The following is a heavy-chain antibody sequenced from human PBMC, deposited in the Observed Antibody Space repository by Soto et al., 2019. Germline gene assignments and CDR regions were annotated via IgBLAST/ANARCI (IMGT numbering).Heavy chain of an antibody. CDR2: IRSKAYGGTT. V-gene: IGHV3-49*03. J-gene: IGHJ5*02. CDR3: TRGLPEDDFWGGLNWFDP. D-gene: IGHD3-3*01. CDR1: GFTFGDYA. Sequence: SGGSLRLSCTASGFTFGDYAMSWFRQAPGKWLEWVGFIRSKAYGGTTEYAASVKGRFTISRDDSKSIAYLQMNSLKTEDTAVYYCTRGLPEDDFWGGLNWFDPWGQGXLVTVHS.